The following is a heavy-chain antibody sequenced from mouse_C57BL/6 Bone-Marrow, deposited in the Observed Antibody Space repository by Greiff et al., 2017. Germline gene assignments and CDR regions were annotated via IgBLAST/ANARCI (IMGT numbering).Heavy chain of an antibody. D-gene: IGHD1-1*01. Sequence: EVQLQQSGAELVRPGASVKLSCTASGFNIKDDYMHWVKQRPEQGLEWIGWIDPENGATEYASKFQGKTSITADASSNTASLQLSSLTSEDTAVYYFSAALCVTTVEDAMDYWGQGTSVTVSS. CDR1: GFNIKDDY. J-gene: IGHJ4*01. CDR3: SAALCVTTVEDAMDY. V-gene: IGHV14-4*01. CDR2: IDPENGAT.